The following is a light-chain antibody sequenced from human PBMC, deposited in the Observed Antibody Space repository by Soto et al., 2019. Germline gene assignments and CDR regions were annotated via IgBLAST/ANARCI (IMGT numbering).Light chain of an antibody. CDR1: QGISSY. CDR3: QQYYSYRFT. J-gene: IGKJ2*01. V-gene: IGKV1-8*01. CDR2: AAS. Sequence: AIRMTQSPSSFSASTGDRVTITCRASQGISSYLAWYQQKPGKGPKLLIYAASTLQSGVPSRFSGSGSGTAFTLTISCLQSEDFATYYCQQYYSYRFTFGQGTKLEIK.